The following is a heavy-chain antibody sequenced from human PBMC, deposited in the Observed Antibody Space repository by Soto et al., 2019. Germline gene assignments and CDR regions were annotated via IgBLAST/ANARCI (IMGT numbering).Heavy chain of an antibody. D-gene: IGHD3-22*01. J-gene: IGHJ4*02. Sequence: ASETLSLTCTVSGGSISSSSYYWGWIRQPPGKGLEWIGSIYYSGSTYYNPSLKSRVTISVDTSKNQFSLKLSSVTAADTAVYYCARLRVTTSYCDYWGQGTLVTVS. CDR1: GGSISSSSYY. CDR2: IYYSGST. V-gene: IGHV4-39*01. CDR3: ARLRVTTSYCDY.